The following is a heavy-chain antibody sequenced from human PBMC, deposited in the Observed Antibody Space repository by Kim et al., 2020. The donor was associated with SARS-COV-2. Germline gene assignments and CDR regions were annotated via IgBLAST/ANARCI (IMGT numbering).Heavy chain of an antibody. D-gene: IGHD3-16*01. CDR1: GFSLSTSGLG. CDR2: IYWNDDK. J-gene: IGHJ4*02. Sequence: SGPTLVKPTQTLTLTCSFSGFSLSTSGLGVGWIRQPPGKALEWLALIYWNDDKRYSPSLKNRLTITKDTSKNQVVLTMTNMDPVDTATYYCAHRRDDLRSATFFVDYWGPGTLVTVSS. CDR3: AHRRDDLRSATFFVDY. V-gene: IGHV2-5*01.